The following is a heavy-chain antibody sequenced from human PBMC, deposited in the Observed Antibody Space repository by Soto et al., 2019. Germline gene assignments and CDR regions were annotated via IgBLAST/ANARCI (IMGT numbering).Heavy chain of an antibody. D-gene: IGHD2-21*02. CDR2: IHSGGNT. V-gene: IGHV3-66*01. J-gene: IGHJ4*02. CDR3: ARALVTTPPRTFDY. Sequence: EVQLVESGGGLVQPGGSLRLSCAVSGFSVSSPFMNWVRQAPGKGLEWVAVIHSGGNTFYGDSVKGRFTISRDNSKNMVYLQMTSLRGDDTAVYFCARALVTTPPRTFDYWGQGTLVTVSS. CDR1: GFSVSSPF.